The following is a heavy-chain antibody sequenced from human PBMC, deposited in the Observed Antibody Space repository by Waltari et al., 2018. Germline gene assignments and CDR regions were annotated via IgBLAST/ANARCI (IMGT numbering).Heavy chain of an antibody. CDR3: ARRRPQWPIYY. CDR1: GYTFTSYD. V-gene: IGHV1-8*03. Sequence: QVQLVQSGAEVTKPGASVKVSCKASGYTFTSYDINWVRQATGQGREWMEGLNPNSGNTGYAQQVQGRVTITSNTSISTAYMELSSRRSEDTAVYYCARRRPQWPIYYWGQGTLVTVSS. J-gene: IGHJ4*02. D-gene: IGHD6-19*01. CDR2: LNPNSGNT.